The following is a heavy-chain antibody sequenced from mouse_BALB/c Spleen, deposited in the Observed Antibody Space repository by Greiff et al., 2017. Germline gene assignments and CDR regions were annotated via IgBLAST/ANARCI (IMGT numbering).Heavy chain of an antibody. J-gene: IGHJ3*01. CDR2: ISDGGSYT. D-gene: IGHD1-2*01. CDR3: ARHYYGSFAY. V-gene: IGHV5-4*02. Sequence: EVKLVESGGGLVKPGGSLKLSCAASGFTFSDYYMYWVRQTPEKRLEWVATISDGGSYTYYPDSVKGRFTISRDNAKNNLYLQMSSLKSEDTAMYYCARHYYGSFAYWGQGTLVTVSA. CDR1: GFTFSDYY.